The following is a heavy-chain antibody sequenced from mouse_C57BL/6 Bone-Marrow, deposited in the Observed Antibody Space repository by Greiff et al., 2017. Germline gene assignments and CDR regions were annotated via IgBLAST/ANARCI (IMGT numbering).Heavy chain of an antibody. J-gene: IGHJ2*01. V-gene: IGHV14-4*01. D-gene: IGHD3-3*01. Sequence: VQLQQSGAELVRPGASVKLSCTASGFNITDDYMHWVKQRPEQGLEWIGWIDPENGDTAYASQFQGKATITADTASNTAYLQLTRLTSEDTAVYYWTRTRGIDYWGQGTTLTVSS. CDR3: TRTRGIDY. CDR1: GFNITDDY. CDR2: IDPENGDT.